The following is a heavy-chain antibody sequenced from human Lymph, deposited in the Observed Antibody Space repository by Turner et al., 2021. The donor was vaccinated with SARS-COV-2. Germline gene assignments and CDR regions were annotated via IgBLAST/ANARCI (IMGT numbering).Heavy chain of an antibody. V-gene: IGHV3-48*03. Sequence: EVQLVESGGGLVLPGGSLRRSCAASGFIFSSYEMNWVRQAPGKGLEWVSYISRSGSTIYYADSVKGRFTISRDNAKNSLYLQMSSLRAEDTAVYYCARDTVGATHAFDIWGQGTMVTVSS. CDR3: ARDTVGATHAFDI. D-gene: IGHD1-26*01. CDR2: ISRSGSTI. CDR1: GFIFSSYE. J-gene: IGHJ3*02.